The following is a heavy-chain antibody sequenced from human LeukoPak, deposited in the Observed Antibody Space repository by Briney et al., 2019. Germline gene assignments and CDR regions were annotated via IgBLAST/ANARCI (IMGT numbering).Heavy chain of an antibody. CDR1: GYTFTGYY. Sequence: ASVKVSCKASGYTFTGYYMHWVRQARGQGLEWMGWINPNSGGTNYAQKFQGRVTMTRDTSISTAYMELSGLRSDDTAVYYCARVALYSSGWSPKDYWGQGALVTVSS. V-gene: IGHV1-2*02. CDR3: ARVALYSSGWSPKDY. D-gene: IGHD6-19*01. J-gene: IGHJ4*02. CDR2: INPNSGGT.